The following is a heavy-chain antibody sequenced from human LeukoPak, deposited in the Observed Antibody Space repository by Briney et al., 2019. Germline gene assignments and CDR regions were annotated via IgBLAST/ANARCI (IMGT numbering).Heavy chain of an antibody. J-gene: IGHJ3*02. CDR1: GGSFSGYY. Sequence: SETLSLTCAVYGGSFSGYYWSWIRQPPGKGLEWIGEINHSGSTDYNPSLKSRVTISVDTSKNQFSLKLSSVTAADTAVYYCARNHGLRYFDRSPRKYDAFDIWGQGTMVTVSS. D-gene: IGHD3-9*01. CDR2: INHSGST. V-gene: IGHV4-34*01. CDR3: ARNHGLRYFDRSPRKYDAFDI.